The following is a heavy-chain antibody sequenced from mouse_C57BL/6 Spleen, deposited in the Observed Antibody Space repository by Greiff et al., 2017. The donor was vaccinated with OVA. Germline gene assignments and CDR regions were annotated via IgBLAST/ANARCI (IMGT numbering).Heavy chain of an antibody. V-gene: IGHV1-54*01. Sequence: QVQLQQSGAELVRPGTSVKVSCKASGYAFTNYLIEWVKQRPGQGLEWIGVINPGSGGTNYNEKFKGKATLTGDKSSSTAYMQLSSLTSEDSAVYFCARSPYYGSSLWYFDVWGTGTTVTVSS. CDR2: INPGSGGT. J-gene: IGHJ1*03. CDR3: ARSPYYGSSLWYFDV. D-gene: IGHD1-1*01. CDR1: GYAFTNYL.